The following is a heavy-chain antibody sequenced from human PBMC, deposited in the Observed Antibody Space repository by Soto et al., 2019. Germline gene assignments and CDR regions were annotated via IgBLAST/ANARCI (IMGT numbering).Heavy chain of an antibody. CDR3: ARLESVTRSLGYCDY. V-gene: IGHV4-31*03. J-gene: IGHJ4*02. CDR1: GGSIRRSDYY. D-gene: IGHD7-27*01. Sequence: TSETLSLTCTVSGGSIRRSDYYWSRVRQLPGRGLEWIGYIYYSGSTFYNPSLMSRLAISVDTSRHQFSLSLTSVTAADTAVYYCARLESVTRSLGYCDYSGQGIRGTVSA. CDR2: IYYSGST.